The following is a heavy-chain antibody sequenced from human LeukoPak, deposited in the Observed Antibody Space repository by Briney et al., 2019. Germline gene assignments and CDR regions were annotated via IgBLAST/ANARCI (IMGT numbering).Heavy chain of an antibody. V-gene: IGHV3-23*01. Sequence: GGSLRLSCAASGFTFSSYAMSWVRQAPGKGLEWVSAISGSGGSTYYADSVKGRFTISRDNSKNTLYLQMNSLRAEDTAVYYCAKVYYYDNRAGPIDYWGQGTLVTVSS. D-gene: IGHD3-22*01. CDR3: AKVYYYDNRAGPIDY. J-gene: IGHJ4*02. CDR2: ISGSGGST. CDR1: GFTFSSYA.